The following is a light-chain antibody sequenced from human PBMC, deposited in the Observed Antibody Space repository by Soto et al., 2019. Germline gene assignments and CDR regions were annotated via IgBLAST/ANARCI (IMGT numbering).Light chain of an antibody. J-gene: IGKJ5*01. CDR3: QQRYNWPIT. V-gene: IGKV3D-20*02. Sequence: EIVLTQSPGTLSLSLGERATLSCRASQSISINYLAWYQQKPGQAPRLLIYADSNRATGIPARFSGSGSGTDFTLTISSLEPEDFSVYYCQQRYNWPITFGQGTRLEIK. CDR2: ADS. CDR1: QSISINY.